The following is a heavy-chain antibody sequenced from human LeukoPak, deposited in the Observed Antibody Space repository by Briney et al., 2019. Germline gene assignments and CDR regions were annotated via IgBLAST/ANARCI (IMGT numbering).Heavy chain of an antibody. CDR3: ARDRGGSSWYYFDN. CDR1: GDSVPRDTAA. Sequence: SQTLSLTCAISGDSVPRDTAAWNWVRQSPSRGLEWLGRTYYRSKWYNDYAVSVKSRITINPDTSKNQFSLQLNSVTPEDTAVYYCARDRGGSSWYYFDNGGQGSLVTVSS. V-gene: IGHV6-1*01. D-gene: IGHD6-13*01. CDR2: TYYRSKWYN. J-gene: IGHJ4*02.